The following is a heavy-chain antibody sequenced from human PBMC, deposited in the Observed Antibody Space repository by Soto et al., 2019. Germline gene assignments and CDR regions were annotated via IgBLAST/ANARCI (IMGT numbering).Heavy chain of an antibody. CDR3: ASGAEVATGGYAFHI. V-gene: IGHV1-2*02. CDR2: IHHNSGGT. J-gene: IGHJ3*02. D-gene: IGHD5-12*01. Sequence: QVQLVQSGDEVKKPGASVKVSCKATGYTFNGYYMHWVRQAPGQGLEWMGWIHHNSGGTNYAQNFQGRVTMTRDTSLTAADMELGRLTSDDTAVYYCASGAEVATGGYAFHIWGRGTMVTVSS. CDR1: GYTFNGYY.